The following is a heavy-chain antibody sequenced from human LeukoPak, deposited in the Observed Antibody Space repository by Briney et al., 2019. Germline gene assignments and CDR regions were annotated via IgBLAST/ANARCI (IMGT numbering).Heavy chain of an antibody. J-gene: IGHJ4*02. V-gene: IGHV1-69*04. CDR2: IIPILGIA. D-gene: IGHD4-23*01. Sequence: SVKVSCKASGGTFSSYAISWVRQAPGQGLEWMGRIIPILGIANYAQKFQGRVTITADKSTSTAYMELSSLRSEDTAVYYCARTVVTPEDNLDYWGQGTLVTVSS. CDR3: ARTVVTPEDNLDY. CDR1: GGTFSSYA.